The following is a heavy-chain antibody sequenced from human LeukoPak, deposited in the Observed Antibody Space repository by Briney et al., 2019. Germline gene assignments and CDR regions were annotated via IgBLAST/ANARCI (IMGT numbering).Heavy chain of an antibody. Sequence: ASVKVSCKASGGTFSSYAINWVRQATGQGLEWMGWMNPNSGNTGYAQKFQGRVTMTRNTSISTAYMELSSLRSEDTAVYYCARASTEYYYDSSAGNWFDPWGQGTLVTVSS. CDR1: GGTFSSYA. CDR3: ARASTEYYYDSSAGNWFDP. D-gene: IGHD3-22*01. V-gene: IGHV1-8*02. J-gene: IGHJ5*02. CDR2: MNPNSGNT.